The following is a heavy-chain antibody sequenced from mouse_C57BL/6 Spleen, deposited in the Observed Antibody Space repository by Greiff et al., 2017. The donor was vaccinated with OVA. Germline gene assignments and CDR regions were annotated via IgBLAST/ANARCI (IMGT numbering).Heavy chain of an antibody. J-gene: IGHJ2*01. D-gene: IGHD1-1*01. CDR3: ARGDTTVGFDY. CDR1: GYTFTSYW. Sequence: QVQLKQPGAELVKPGASVKLSCKASGYTFTSYWMHWVKQRPGQGLEWIGMIHPNSGSTNYNEKFKSKATLTVDKSSSTAYMQLSSLTSEDSAVYYCARGDTTVGFDYWGQGTTLTVSS. V-gene: IGHV1-64*01. CDR2: IHPNSGST.